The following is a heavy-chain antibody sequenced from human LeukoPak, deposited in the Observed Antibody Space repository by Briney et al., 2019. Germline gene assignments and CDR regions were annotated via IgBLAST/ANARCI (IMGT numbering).Heavy chain of an antibody. CDR3: ARGPRITIFGVVTPLDY. Sequence: SETLSLTCAVYGGSFSGYYWSWIRQPPGKGLEWIGEINLSGSTNYNPSLKSRVTISVDTSKNQFSLKLSSVTAADTAVYYCARGPRITIFGVVTPLDYWGQGTLVTVSS. V-gene: IGHV4-34*01. CDR2: INLSGST. CDR1: GGSFSGYY. J-gene: IGHJ4*02. D-gene: IGHD3-3*01.